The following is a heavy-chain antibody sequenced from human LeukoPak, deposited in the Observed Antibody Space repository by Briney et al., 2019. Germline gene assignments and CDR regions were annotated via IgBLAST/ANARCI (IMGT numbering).Heavy chain of an antibody. CDR2: IYYSGST. CDR1: GGSVSSGSYY. J-gene: IGHJ5*02. Sequence: PSETLSLTCTVSGGSVSSGSYYWSWIRQPPGKGLEWIGYIYYSGSTNYNPSLKSRVTISVDTSKNQFSLKLSSVTAADTAVYYCARGAGIAVAGTRFDPWGQGTLVTVSS. D-gene: IGHD6-19*01. V-gene: IGHV4-61*01. CDR3: ARGAGIAVAGTRFDP.